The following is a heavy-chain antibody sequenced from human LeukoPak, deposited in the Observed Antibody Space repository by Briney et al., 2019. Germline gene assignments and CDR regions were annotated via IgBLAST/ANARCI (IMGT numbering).Heavy chain of an antibody. Sequence: GGSLRLSCAASGFTFCIYWMTWVRQAPGKGLEWVANINEDGSEKYYVDSVKGRFTISRDNAKNSLYLQMNSLRAEDTAVYYCARGGPRVKRITMVRGVMSLDYWGQGTLVTVSS. CDR2: INEDGSEK. V-gene: IGHV3-7*01. CDR1: GFTFCIYW. D-gene: IGHD3-10*01. J-gene: IGHJ4*02. CDR3: ARGGPRVKRITMVRGVMSLDY.